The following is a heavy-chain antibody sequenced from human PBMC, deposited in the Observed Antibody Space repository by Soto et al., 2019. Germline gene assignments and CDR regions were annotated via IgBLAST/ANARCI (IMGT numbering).Heavy chain of an antibody. CDR1: GYTFTSYA. CDR2: LIPISGTA. D-gene: IGHD3-22*01. Sequence: PVKVSCSPSGYTFTSYAITWVRQAPGQGLEWMRALIPISGTANYAQKFQGRVTITADESTSTAYLELSSLRSADTAVYYCAMGGDYYDSSGYPQGFDYWDQGTLVTVSS. V-gene: IGHV1-69*13. J-gene: IGHJ4*02. CDR3: AMGGDYYDSSGYPQGFDY.